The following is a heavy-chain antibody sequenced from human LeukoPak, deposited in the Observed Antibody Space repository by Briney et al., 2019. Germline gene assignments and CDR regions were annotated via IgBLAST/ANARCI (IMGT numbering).Heavy chain of an antibody. D-gene: IGHD3-10*01. CDR1: VGTFSSYA. Sequence: SVKVSCKASVGTFSSYAISWVRQAPGQELEWMGRIITILGIANYAQKFQGRVTITVDKSKSTAYMELSSLRSEDTAVYYCARAPSALLNSYYGIDVWGQGTMVTVSS. V-gene: IGHV1-69*04. J-gene: IGHJ6*02. CDR3: ARAPSALLNSYYGIDV. CDR2: IITILGIA.